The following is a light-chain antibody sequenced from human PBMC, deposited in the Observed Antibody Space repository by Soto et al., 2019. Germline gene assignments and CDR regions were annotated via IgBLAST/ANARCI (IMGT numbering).Light chain of an antibody. CDR3: CSYAGRSTLV. Sequence: SDLNKPAYGSRAPRRSISISRTKTSSDVGSYNLVSWYQQHPGKAPKLMIYEVSKRPSGVSNRFSGSKSGNTASLTISGLQAEDEADYYCCSYAGRSTLVFGTGTKVTVL. J-gene: IGLJ1*01. V-gene: IGLV2-23*02. CDR2: EVS. CDR1: SSDVGSYNL.